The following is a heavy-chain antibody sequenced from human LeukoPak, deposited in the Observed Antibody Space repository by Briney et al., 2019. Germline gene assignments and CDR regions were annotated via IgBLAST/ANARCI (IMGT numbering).Heavy chain of an antibody. Sequence: GGSLRLSCAASGFSFSTYNMNWVRQAPGKGLEWVSSITTSSTYIYYADSVKGRFTISRDNAKNSLYLQMNSLRAEDTAVYYYARDPYSGSYGDYYYYYMDVWGKGTTVTISS. CDR2: ITTSSTYI. CDR3: ARDPYSGSYGDYYYYYMDV. J-gene: IGHJ6*03. CDR1: GFSFSTYN. D-gene: IGHD1-26*01. V-gene: IGHV3-21*01.